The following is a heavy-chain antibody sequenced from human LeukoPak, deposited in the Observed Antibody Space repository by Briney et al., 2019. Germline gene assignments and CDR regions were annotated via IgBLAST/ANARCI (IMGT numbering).Heavy chain of an antibody. Sequence: PGGSLRLSCAASGLTFSSYWMHWVRQAPGKGLVWVSRINSDGSSTSYADSVKGRFTISRDNAKNTLYLQMNSLRAEDTAVYYCARHSPYYYDNSGGGYWGQGTLVTVSS. J-gene: IGHJ4*02. CDR3: ARHSPYYYDNSGGGY. V-gene: IGHV3-74*01. D-gene: IGHD3-22*01. CDR1: GLTFSSYW. CDR2: INSDGSST.